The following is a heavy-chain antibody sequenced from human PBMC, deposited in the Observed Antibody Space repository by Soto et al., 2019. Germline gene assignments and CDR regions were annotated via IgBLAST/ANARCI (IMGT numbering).Heavy chain of an antibody. D-gene: IGHD1-26*01. CDR3: ARDRWELHYYYYGMDV. J-gene: IGHJ6*02. CDR2: IYSGGST. V-gene: IGHV3-53*01. Sequence: GSLRLYCAASVVTVSSNYMSWVRQAPGKGLEWVSVIYSGGSTYYADSVKGRFTISRDNSKNTLYLQMNSLRAEDTAVYYCARDRWELHYYYYGMDVWGQGTTVTVSS. CDR1: VVTVSSNY.